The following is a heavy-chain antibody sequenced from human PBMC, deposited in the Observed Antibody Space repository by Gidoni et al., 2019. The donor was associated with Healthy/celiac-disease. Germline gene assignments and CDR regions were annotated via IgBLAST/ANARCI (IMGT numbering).Heavy chain of an antibody. V-gene: IGHV1-69*01. J-gene: IGHJ6*02. CDR1: GGTFSSYA. CDR3: ARYLLTAIPDTLVYYYYGMDV. Sequence: QVQRVQSGAEVKKPGSSGKVSCKASGGTFSSYAISGVRQAPGQGLEWMGGIIPIFGTANYAQKFQGRVTITADESTSTAYMELSSLRSEDTAVYYCARYLLTAIPDTLVYYYYGMDVCGQGTTVTVSS. CDR2: IIPIFGTA. D-gene: IGHD2-21*02.